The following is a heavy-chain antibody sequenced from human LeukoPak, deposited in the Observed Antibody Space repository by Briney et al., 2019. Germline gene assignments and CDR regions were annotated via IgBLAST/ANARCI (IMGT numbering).Heavy chain of an antibody. CDR1: GFTFSSYG. J-gene: IGHJ4*02. V-gene: IGHV3-30*18. Sequence: GGSLRLSCAASGFTFSSYGTHWVRQAPGKGLEWVAVISYDGSNKYYADSVKGRFTISRDNSKNTLYLQMNSLRAEDTAVYYCAKEGRAAISDWGQGTLVTVSS. CDR2: ISYDGSNK. D-gene: IGHD2-2*02. CDR3: AKEGRAAISD.